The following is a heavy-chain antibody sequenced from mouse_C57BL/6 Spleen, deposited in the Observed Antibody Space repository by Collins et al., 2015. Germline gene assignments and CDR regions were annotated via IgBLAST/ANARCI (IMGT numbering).Heavy chain of an antibody. CDR3: ARDPYAMDY. V-gene: IGHV5-17*02. J-gene: IGHJ4*01. CDR2: ISSGSSTI. Sequence: DVQLVESGGGLVQPGGSRKLSCAASGFTFSSFGMHWVRQAPEKGLEWVAYISSGSSTIYYADTVKGRFTISRDNPKNTLFLQMTSLRSEDTAMYYCARDPYAMDYWGQVTSVTVSS. CDR1: GFTFSSFG.